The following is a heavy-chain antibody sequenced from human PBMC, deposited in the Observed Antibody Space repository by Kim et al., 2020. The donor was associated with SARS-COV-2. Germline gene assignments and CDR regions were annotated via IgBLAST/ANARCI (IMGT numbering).Heavy chain of an antibody. CDR2: ISGSGGST. V-gene: IGHV3-23*01. Sequence: GGSLRLSCAASGFTFSSYAMSWVRQAPGKGLEWVSAISGSGGSTYYADSVKGRFTISRDNSKNTLYLQMNSLRAEDTAVYYCAKSSYPYGYYGGPRFDPWGQGTLVTVSS. CDR3: AKSSYPYGYYGGPRFDP. D-gene: IGHD4-17*01. J-gene: IGHJ5*02. CDR1: GFTFSSYA.